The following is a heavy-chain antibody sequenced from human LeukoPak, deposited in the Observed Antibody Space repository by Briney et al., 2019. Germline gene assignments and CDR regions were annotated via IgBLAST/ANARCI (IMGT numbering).Heavy chain of an antibody. Sequence: SETLSLTCAVYGGSFSGYYWSWIRQPPGKGLEWIGEINHSGSTNYNPSLKSRVTISVDTSKNQSSLKLSSVTAADTAVYYCATLGIFGVVPRDYWGQGTLVTVSS. CDR2: INHSGST. CDR3: ATLGIFGVVPRDY. V-gene: IGHV4-34*01. CDR1: GGSFSGYY. J-gene: IGHJ4*02. D-gene: IGHD3-3*01.